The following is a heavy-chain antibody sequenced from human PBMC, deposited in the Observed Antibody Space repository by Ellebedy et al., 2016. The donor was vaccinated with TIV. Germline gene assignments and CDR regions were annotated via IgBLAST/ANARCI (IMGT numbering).Heavy chain of an antibody. CDR2: ISYDGSNK. Sequence: GGSLRLSCAASGFTFSSYAMHWVRQAPGKGLEWVAVISYDGSNKYNADSVKGRFTISRDNSKNTLYLQMNSLRAEDTAVYYCARESLGEVDYGDYDVGSGNNWFDPWGQGTLVTVSS. J-gene: IGHJ5*02. V-gene: IGHV3-30-3*01. CDR3: ARESLGEVDYGDYDVGSGNNWFDP. D-gene: IGHD4-17*01. CDR1: GFTFSSYA.